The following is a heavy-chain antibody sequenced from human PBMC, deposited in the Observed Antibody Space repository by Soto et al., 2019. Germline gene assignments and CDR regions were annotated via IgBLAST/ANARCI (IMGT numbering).Heavy chain of an antibody. CDR1: GFTFSSYF. V-gene: IGHV1-2*02. Sequence: GASVKVSCKTSGFTFSSYFLHWFRQAPGQGLEWVGWMNTNSDDTRSAQKFRGRLTLTRDKSMRAVYMKLSNLRPDDSAVYYCAREWSAAGHFYGMDVWGQGTTVTVSS. J-gene: IGHJ6*02. CDR3: AREWSAAGHFYGMDV. CDR2: MNTNSDDT. D-gene: IGHD6-13*01.